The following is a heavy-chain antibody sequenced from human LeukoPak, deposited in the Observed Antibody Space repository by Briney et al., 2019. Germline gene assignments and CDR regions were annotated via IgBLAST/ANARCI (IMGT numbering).Heavy chain of an antibody. CDR1: GFTFSNAW. Sequence: PGGSLRLSCAASGFTFSNAWMSWVRQAPGKGLEWVSSISSSSSYIYYADSVKGRFAISRDNAKNSLYLQMNSLRAEDTAVYYCARDRSYQLLSSYYFDYWGQGTLVTVSS. V-gene: IGHV3-21*01. CDR3: ARDRSYQLLSSYYFDY. J-gene: IGHJ4*02. D-gene: IGHD2-2*01. CDR2: ISSSSSYI.